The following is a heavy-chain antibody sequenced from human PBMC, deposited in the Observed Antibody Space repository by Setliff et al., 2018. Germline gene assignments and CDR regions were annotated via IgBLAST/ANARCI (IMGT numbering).Heavy chain of an antibody. Sequence: PSETLSLTCAVSGGSISSGSYYWSWIRQPAGKGLQWVGRIYPIGSTNYNPSLKGRVTISLDTSKNQFSLKVNSVTAADTAVYYCAREAYSNSPYHYYGMDVWGQGTTVTVSS. V-gene: IGHV4-61*02. CDR3: AREAYSNSPYHYYGMDV. CDR1: GGSISSGSYY. D-gene: IGHD4-4*01. CDR2: IYPIGST. J-gene: IGHJ6*02.